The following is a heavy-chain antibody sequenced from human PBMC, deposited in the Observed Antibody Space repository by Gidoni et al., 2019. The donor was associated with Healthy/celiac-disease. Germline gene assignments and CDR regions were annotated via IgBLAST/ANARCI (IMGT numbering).Heavy chain of an antibody. CDR2: INHSGST. CDR1: GGSFSGYY. Sequence: QVQLQQWGAGLLKPSETLSLTCAVYGGSFSGYYWSWTRQPPGKGLEWIGEINHSGSTNYNPSLKSRVTISVDTSKNQFSLKLSSVTAADTAVYYCATSRPRSSGYLDRDFDYWGQGTLVTVSS. J-gene: IGHJ4*02. V-gene: IGHV4-34*01. CDR3: ATSRPRSSGYLDRDFDY. D-gene: IGHD3-22*01.